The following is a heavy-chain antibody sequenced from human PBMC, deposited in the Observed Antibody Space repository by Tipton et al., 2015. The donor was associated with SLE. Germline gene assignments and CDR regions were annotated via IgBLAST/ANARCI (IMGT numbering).Heavy chain of an antibody. J-gene: IGHJ4*02. CDR3: ARDSPSTTGGGGFDY. V-gene: IGHV3-30*04. Sequence: EASGFTFSSYAVHWVRQAPGKGLEWVAVISYDGSNKYYADSVKGRFTISRDNSKNTLYLQMNSLRAEDTAVYYCARDSPSTTGGGGFDYWGQGTLVTVSS. CDR2: ISYDGSNK. D-gene: IGHD4-17*01. CDR1: GFTFSSYA.